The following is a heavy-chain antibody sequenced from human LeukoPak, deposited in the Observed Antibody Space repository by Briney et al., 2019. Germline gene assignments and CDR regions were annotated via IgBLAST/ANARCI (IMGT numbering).Heavy chain of an antibody. V-gene: IGHV3-74*01. Sequence: GGSLRLSCAASGFTLSSYWMHWVRQAPGKGLVWVSHINSDGSWTGYADSVKGRFTISKDNAKNTVYLQMNNLRAEDTAVYYCVSFYETYWGRGTLVTVSS. D-gene: IGHD2-2*01. J-gene: IGHJ4*02. CDR2: INSDGSWT. CDR3: VSFYETY. CDR1: GFTLSSYW.